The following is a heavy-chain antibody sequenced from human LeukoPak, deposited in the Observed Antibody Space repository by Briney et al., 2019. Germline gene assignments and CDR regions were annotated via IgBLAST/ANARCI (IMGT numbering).Heavy chain of an antibody. V-gene: IGHV1-69*04. Sequence: SVKVSCKASGGTFSSYAISWVRQAPGQGLEWMGRIIPILGIANYAQKFQGRVTITADKSTSTAYMELSSLRSEDTAVYYCARIQRISQRGYYYYYYGMDVWGQGTTVTVSS. CDR2: IIPILGIA. CDR1: GGTFSSYA. J-gene: IGHJ6*02. D-gene: IGHD5-18*01. CDR3: ARIQRISQRGYYYYYYGMDV.